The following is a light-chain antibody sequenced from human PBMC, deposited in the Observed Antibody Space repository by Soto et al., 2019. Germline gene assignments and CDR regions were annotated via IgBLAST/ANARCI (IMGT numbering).Light chain of an antibody. Sequence: EIVLTQSPGTLSLSPGERATLSCRASQTVSISYLAWYQQKSGQAPRLLIYDASTRATGIPDRFSGSGSGTDFPHTISRLEPEDFAVYYCQQYDTSRTFGQGTKVEIK. CDR1: QTVSISY. V-gene: IGKV3-20*01. CDR2: DAS. J-gene: IGKJ1*01. CDR3: QQYDTSRT.